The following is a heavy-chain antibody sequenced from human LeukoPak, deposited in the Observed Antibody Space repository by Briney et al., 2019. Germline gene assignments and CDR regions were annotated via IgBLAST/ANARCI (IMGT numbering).Heavy chain of an antibody. D-gene: IGHD3-10*01. J-gene: IGHJ3*02. V-gene: IGHV3-23*01. Sequence: PGGSLRLSCAASGFTFRSYAMNWVRQAPGKGREWVSVISGSGCSTYYADSVKGRFTISRDNSKNTLYLQMNSLRAEDTAVYYCSLSGDNDAFDIWGQGTKVTVSS. CDR3: SLSGDNDAFDI. CDR2: ISGSGCST. CDR1: GFTFRSYA.